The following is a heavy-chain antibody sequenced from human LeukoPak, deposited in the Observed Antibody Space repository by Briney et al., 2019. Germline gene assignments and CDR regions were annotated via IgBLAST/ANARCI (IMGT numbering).Heavy chain of an antibody. V-gene: IGHV4-4*02. J-gene: IGHJ4*02. CDR3: ARQQLIEGTFDY. CDR1: GGSISSSNW. Sequence: SGTLSLTCAVSGGSISSSNWWTWVRQSPGKALEWIGEIHHLGNTNYNPSLKSRVSMSLDKSKNELSLRLISVIAADTAVYYCARQQLIEGTFDYWGQGTLVTVSS. CDR2: IHHLGNT. D-gene: IGHD2-21*01.